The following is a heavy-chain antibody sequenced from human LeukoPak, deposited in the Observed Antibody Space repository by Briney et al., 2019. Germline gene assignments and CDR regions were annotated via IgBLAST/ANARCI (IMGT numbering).Heavy chain of an antibody. CDR2: ISGSGGST. V-gene: IGHV3-23*01. J-gene: IGHJ6*02. Sequence: GGSLRLSCAASGFTFSSYAMSWIRPAPGKGLEWVSAISGSGGSTYYADSVKGRFTISRDNSKNTLYLQMNSLRAEDTAVYYCAKDHLRFLEWFSYGMDVWGQGTTVTVSS. CDR1: GFTFSSYA. CDR3: AKDHLRFLEWFSYGMDV. D-gene: IGHD3-3*01.